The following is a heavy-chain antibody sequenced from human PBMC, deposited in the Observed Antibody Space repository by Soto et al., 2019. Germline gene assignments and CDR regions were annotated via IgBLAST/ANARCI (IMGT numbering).Heavy chain of an antibody. V-gene: IGHV3-23*01. J-gene: IGHJ4*02. CDR1: GFTFSSYA. Sequence: PGGSLRLSCAASGFTFSSYAMSWVRQAPGKGLEWVSAISGSGGSTYYADSVKGRFTISRDNSKNTLYLQMNSLRAEDTAVYYCAKDRYGDYVRSYYFDYWGQGTLVTVSS. CDR2: ISGSGGST. CDR3: AKDRYGDYVRSYYFDY. D-gene: IGHD4-17*01.